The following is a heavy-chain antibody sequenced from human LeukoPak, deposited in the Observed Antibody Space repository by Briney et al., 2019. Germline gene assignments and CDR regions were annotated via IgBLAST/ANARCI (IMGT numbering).Heavy chain of an antibody. CDR3: ARLDLYCSGGSCYPWYFDY. J-gene: IGHJ4*02. Sequence: PSETLSLTCTVSGGSISSYYWSWIRQPPGKGLEWIGYIYYSGSTNYNPSLKSRVTISVDTSKNQFSLKLSSVTAADTAVYYCARLDLYCSGGSCYPWYFDYWGQGTLVTVSS. D-gene: IGHD2-15*01. CDR2: IYYSGST. V-gene: IGHV4-59*08. CDR1: GGSISSYY.